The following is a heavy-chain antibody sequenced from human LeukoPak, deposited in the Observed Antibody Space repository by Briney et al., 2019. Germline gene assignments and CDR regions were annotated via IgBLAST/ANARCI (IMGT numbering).Heavy chain of an antibody. CDR1: GFPFSSYA. J-gene: IGHJ4*02. D-gene: IGHD3-10*01. CDR2: IGGSGGST. CDR3: AKAYGSGSFYNSFDY. Sequence: GGSLRLSCAASGFPFSSYAMSWVRQAPGKGLEWVSGIGGSGGSTYYADSVKGRFTISRDNSKNTLYLRMNSLRAEDTAVYYCAKAYGSGSFYNSFDYWGQGTLVTVSS. V-gene: IGHV3-23*01.